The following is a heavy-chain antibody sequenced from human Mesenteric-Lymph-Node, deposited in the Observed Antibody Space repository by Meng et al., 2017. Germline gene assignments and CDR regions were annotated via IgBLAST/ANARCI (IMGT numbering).Heavy chain of an antibody. D-gene: IGHD5-18*01. J-gene: IGHJ4*02. CDR1: GDTFTGYY. CDR3: ASEDTAMVFDY. V-gene: IGHV1-2*06. CDR2: INPNSGGT. Sequence: QVQLVQAGAEGKKPGAAVKGSCKASGDTFTGYYMHWVRQAPGQGLEWMGRINPNSGGTNYAQKFQGRVTMTRDTSISTAYMELSWLRSDDTAVYYCASEDTAMVFDYWGQGTLVTVSS.